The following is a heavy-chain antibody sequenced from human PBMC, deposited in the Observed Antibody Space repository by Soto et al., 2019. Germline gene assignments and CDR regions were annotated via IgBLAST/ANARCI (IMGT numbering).Heavy chain of an antibody. D-gene: IGHD5-12*01. J-gene: IGHJ6*02. Sequence: GGSLRLSCAASGFTFSSYAMSWVRQAPGKGLEWVSAISGSGGSTYYADSVKGRFTISTYNSKNTLYLQMNSLRAEDTAVYYCAQREKGYSGYRMDLWGQGTTVTVSS. CDR1: GFTFSSYA. V-gene: IGHV3-23*01. CDR2: ISGSGGST. CDR3: AQREKGYSGYRMDL.